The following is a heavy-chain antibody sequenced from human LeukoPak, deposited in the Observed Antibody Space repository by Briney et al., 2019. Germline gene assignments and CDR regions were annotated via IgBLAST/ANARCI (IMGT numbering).Heavy chain of an antibody. J-gene: IGHJ6*02. V-gene: IGHV1-2*02. CDR1: GYTFTGYY. Sequence: GASVKVSCKASGYTFTGYYMHWVRQAPGQGLEWMGWINPNSGGTNYAQKFQGRVTMTRDTSISTAYMELSRLRSDDTAVYYCARALGGYYEKFSTDVWGQGTTVTVSS. CDR2: INPNSGGT. D-gene: IGHD3-22*01. CDR3: ARALGGYYEKFSTDV.